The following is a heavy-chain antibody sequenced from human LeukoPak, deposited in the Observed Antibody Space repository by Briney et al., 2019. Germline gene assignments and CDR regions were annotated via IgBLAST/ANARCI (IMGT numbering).Heavy chain of an antibody. Sequence: ASVKVSCKASGYTFTGYYMHWVRQAPGQGLEWMGRINPNSGGTNYAQKFQGRVTMTRDTSISTAYMELSSLRSEDTAVYYCARSSDYYDSSGYYRDDAFDIWGQGTMVTVSS. CDR2: INPNSGGT. CDR1: GYTFTGYY. J-gene: IGHJ3*02. V-gene: IGHV1-2*06. D-gene: IGHD3-22*01. CDR3: ARSSDYYDSSGYYRDDAFDI.